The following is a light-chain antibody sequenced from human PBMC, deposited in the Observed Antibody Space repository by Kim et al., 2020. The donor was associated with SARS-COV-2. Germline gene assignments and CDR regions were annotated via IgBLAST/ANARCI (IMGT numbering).Light chain of an antibody. Sequence: AIRITQSPSSLSASTGDRVTITCRASQGISSYLAWYQQKPGKAPKLLIYAASTLQSGVPSRFSGSGSGTDFILTISCLQSEDFATYYCQQYYSYPRYTFGQGTKLEI. CDR2: AAS. J-gene: IGKJ2*01. CDR1: QGISSY. CDR3: QQYYSYPRYT. V-gene: IGKV1-8*01.